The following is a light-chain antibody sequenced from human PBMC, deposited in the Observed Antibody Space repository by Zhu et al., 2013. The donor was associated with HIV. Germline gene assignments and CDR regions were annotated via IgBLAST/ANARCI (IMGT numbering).Light chain of an antibody. Sequence: DIVMTQSPDYLAVSLGERATINCRSSQSLFNPYNNKNFLAWYQHKPGQPPKLLIYWSSTRESGVPDRFSGSGSGTDFTLTISSLQAEDVALYYCQQYLGAPPGYTFGPGTESGYQ. CDR1: QSLFNPYNNKNF. V-gene: IGKV4-1*01. CDR2: WSS. CDR3: QQYLGAPPGYT. J-gene: IGKJ3*01.